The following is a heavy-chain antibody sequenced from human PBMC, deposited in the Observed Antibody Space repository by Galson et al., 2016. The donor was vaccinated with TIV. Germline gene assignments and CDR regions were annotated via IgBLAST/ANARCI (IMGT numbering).Heavy chain of an antibody. Sequence: SLRLSCAASGFNFDDYGMSWVRQAPGKGLEWVSGIRWNGGSICYGDSVKGRFTISRDNAKNFLYLQMNSLRAEDTALYYCAREMRGRVPFDYWGQGTLVTVSS. CDR1: GFNFDDYG. CDR2: IRWNGGSI. CDR3: AREMRGRVPFDY. V-gene: IGHV3-20*04. J-gene: IGHJ4*02.